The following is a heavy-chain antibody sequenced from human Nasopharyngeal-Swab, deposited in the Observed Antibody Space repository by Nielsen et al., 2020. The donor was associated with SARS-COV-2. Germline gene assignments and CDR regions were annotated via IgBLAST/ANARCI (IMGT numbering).Heavy chain of an antibody. D-gene: IGHD7-27*01. CDR2: IYYSGST. CDR3: ARDSGTSPWGPDAFDI. Sequence: WIRQPPGKGLEWIGYIYYSGSTNYNPSLRSRVTISVHTSKNQFSLKLSSVPAADTAVYYCARDSGTSPWGPDAFDIWGQGTMVTVSS. V-gene: IGHV4-59*01. J-gene: IGHJ3*02.